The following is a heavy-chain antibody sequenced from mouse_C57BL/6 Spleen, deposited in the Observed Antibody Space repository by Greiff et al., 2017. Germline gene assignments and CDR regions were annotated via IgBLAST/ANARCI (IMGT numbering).Heavy chain of an antibody. J-gene: IGHJ3*01. CDR3: SISLFPVFYGRSY. CDR2: INPSNGGT. Sequence: QVQLQQSGTELVKPGASVKLSCKASGYTFTSYWMHWVKQRPGQGLEWIGNINPSNGGTNYNEKFKSKATLTVDKSSSTAYMQLSSLTSEDSAVYFCSISLFPVFYGRSYWGKGTMVPVS. D-gene: IGHD1-1*01. CDR1: GYTFTSYW. V-gene: IGHV1-53*01.